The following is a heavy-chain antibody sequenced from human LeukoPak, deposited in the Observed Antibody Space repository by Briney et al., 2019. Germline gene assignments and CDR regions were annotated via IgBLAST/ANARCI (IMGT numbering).Heavy chain of an antibody. Sequence: PGGSLRLSCAHSRFSLSSYSMRWVRQAPPNGLEWVSAIGGSCWNKFYADSVQGRFTISRDNSQDTLYLQMNSLKAEDTAVYYCAKGDFGDYSHYFDYWGQRTLVTVSS. D-gene: IGHD4-17*01. V-gene: IGHV3-23*01. J-gene: IGHJ4*02. CDR3: AKGDFGDYSHYFDY. CDR1: RFSLSSYS. CDR2: IGGSCWNK.